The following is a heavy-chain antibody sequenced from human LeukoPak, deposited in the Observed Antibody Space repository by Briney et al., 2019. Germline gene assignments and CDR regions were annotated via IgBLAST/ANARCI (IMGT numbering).Heavy chain of an antibody. CDR2: ISGSGGST. J-gene: IGHJ6*02. CDR1: GFTFSSYA. V-gene: IGHV3-23*01. CDR3: AKVLGYSYGFYYYGMDV. D-gene: IGHD5-18*01. Sequence: GGSLRLSCAASGFTFSSYAMSWVRQAPGEGLEWVSAISGSGGSTYYADSVKGRFTISRDNSKNTLYLQMNSLRAEDTAVYYCAKVLGYSYGFYYYGMDVWGQGTTVTVSS.